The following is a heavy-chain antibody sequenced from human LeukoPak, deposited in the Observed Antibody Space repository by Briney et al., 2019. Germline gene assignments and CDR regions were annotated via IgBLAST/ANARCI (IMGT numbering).Heavy chain of an antibody. V-gene: IGHV3-7*01. CDR1: GVTFSSYW. Sequence: GGSLRHSCAASGVTFSSYWRSWVRQAPGKGLEWVANIKQDGSEKYYVDSVKGRFTISRDNAKNSLYLQMNSLRAEDTAVYYCARDKRGSGSYPDYWGQGTLVTVSS. CDR3: ARDKRGSGSYPDY. J-gene: IGHJ4*02. D-gene: IGHD3-10*01. CDR2: IKQDGSEK.